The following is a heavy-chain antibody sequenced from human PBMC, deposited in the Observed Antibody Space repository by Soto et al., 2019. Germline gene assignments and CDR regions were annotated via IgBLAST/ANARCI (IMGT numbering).Heavy chain of an antibody. Sequence: ASVKVSCKASGYTFTSYGISWVRQAPGQGLEWMGWISAYNGNTNYAQKLQGRVTMTTDTSTSTAYMELRSLRSDDTAVYYCARDTRGYCSGGSCSRGMDVWGQGTTVTVSS. V-gene: IGHV1-18*01. D-gene: IGHD2-15*01. CDR1: GYTFTSYG. CDR3: ARDTRGYCSGGSCSRGMDV. J-gene: IGHJ6*02. CDR2: ISAYNGNT.